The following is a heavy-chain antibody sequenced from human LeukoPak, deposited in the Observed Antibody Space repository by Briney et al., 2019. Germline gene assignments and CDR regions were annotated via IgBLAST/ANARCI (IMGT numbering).Heavy chain of an antibody. V-gene: IGHV1-24*01. Sequence: GASVKVSCKASGYTFTSYAMNWVRQAPGKGLEWMGGFDPEDGETIYAQKFQGRVTMTEDTSTDTAYMELSSLRSEDTAVYYCATGRNREHYDYWGQGTLVAVSS. J-gene: IGHJ4*02. CDR1: GYTFTSYA. CDR2: FDPEDGET. D-gene: IGHD1-14*01. CDR3: ATGRNREHYDY.